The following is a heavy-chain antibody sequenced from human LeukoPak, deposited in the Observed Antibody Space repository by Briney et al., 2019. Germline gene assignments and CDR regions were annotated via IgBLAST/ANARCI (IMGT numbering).Heavy chain of an antibody. D-gene: IGHD6-19*01. CDR3: AKDVAVAGIYYFDY. CDR2: ISGSGGST. J-gene: IGHJ4*02. V-gene: IGHV3-23*01. Sequence: GGSLRLSCAASGFTVSSNYMSWVRQAPGKGLEWVSAISGSGGSTYYADSVKGRFTISRDNSKNTLYLQMNSLRAEDTAVYYCAKDVAVAGIYYFDYWGQGTLVTVSS. CDR1: GFTVSSNY.